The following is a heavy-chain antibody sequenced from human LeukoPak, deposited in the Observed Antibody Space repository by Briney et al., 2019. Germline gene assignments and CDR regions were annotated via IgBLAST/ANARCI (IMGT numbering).Heavy chain of an antibody. D-gene: IGHD4-17*01. CDR1: GLTFSSYW. Sequence: GGSLRLSCAASGLTFSSYWMNWVRQAPGKGLEWVANIKEDGSEKYYVDSVKGRFTISRDNAKNSLYLQMNSLRAEDTAVYYCARGNIGLRSNWFDPWGQGTLVTVSS. V-gene: IGHV3-7*01. CDR3: ARGNIGLRSNWFDP. CDR2: IKEDGSEK. J-gene: IGHJ5*02.